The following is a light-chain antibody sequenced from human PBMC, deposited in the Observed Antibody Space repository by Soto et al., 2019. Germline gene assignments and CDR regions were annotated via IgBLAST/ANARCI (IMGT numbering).Light chain of an antibody. V-gene: IGKV3-11*01. CDR1: QSVSSY. CDR3: QQRGNWPPT. J-gene: IGKJ3*01. CDR2: DAP. Sequence: EVVLTQSPAILSLSPGERATLSCRASQSVSSYLAWYQQKPGQTPRLLIYDAPNRATGIPARFSGSGSGTDFTLTISSLEPEDFAVYFCQQRGNWPPTFGPGTKVDI.